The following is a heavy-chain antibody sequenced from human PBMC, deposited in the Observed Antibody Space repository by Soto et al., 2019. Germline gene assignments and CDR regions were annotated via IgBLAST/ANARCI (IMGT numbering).Heavy chain of an antibody. J-gene: IGHJ4*02. Sequence: QVQLQESGPGLVKPSQTLSLTCTVSGGSISSGDYYWSWIRQPPGKGLEWIGYIYYSGSTYYNPSPKSRVTISVDTSKNQFSLKLSSVTAADTAVYYCARAQDSSGYTLDYWGQGTLVTVSS. D-gene: IGHD3-22*01. CDR3: ARAQDSSGYTLDY. CDR1: GGSISSGDYY. CDR2: IYYSGST. V-gene: IGHV4-30-4*01.